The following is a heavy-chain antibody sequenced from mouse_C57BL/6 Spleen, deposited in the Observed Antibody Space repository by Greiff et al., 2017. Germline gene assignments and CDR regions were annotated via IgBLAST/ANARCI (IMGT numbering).Heavy chain of an antibody. Sequence: VQLQQPGAELVKPGASVKLSCKASGYTFTSYWMHWVKQRPGQGLEWIGMIHPNSGSTNYNEKVNSKATLTVSKSSSTAYMQLSSLTSEDSAVYYCARSWDEGYFDYWGQGTTLTVSS. CDR2: IHPNSGST. CDR1: GYTFTSYW. D-gene: IGHD4-1*01. CDR3: ARSWDEGYFDY. J-gene: IGHJ2*01. V-gene: IGHV1-64*01.